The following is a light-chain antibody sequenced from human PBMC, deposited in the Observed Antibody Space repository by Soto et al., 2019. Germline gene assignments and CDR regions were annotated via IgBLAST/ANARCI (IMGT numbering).Light chain of an antibody. V-gene: IGLV2-14*01. J-gene: IGLJ1*01. CDR3: SSYTSSSKYV. CDR1: GSDVGGYNY. Sequence: QSVLTQPASVSGSPGQSITISCTGTGSDVGGYNYVSWYQQHPGKAPKLMIYDVSNRPSGVSNRFSGSKSGNTASLTISGLQAEDEADYYCSSYTSSSKYVFGTGNKVTVL. CDR2: DVS.